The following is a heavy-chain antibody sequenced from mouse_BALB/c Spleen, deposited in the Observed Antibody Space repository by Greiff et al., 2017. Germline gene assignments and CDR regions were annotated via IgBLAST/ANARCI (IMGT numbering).Heavy chain of an antibody. V-gene: IGHV1S81*02. CDR1: GYTFTSYY. J-gene: IGHJ2*01. CDR2: INPSNGGT. CDR3: TRIYYDYDYYFDY. D-gene: IGHD2-4*01. Sequence: VQLQESGAELVKPGASVKLSCKASGYTFTSYYMYWVKQRPGQGLEWIGEINPSNGGTNFNEKFKSKATLTVDKSSSTAYMQLSSLPSEDSAVYYCTRIYYDYDYYFDYWGQGTTLTVSS.